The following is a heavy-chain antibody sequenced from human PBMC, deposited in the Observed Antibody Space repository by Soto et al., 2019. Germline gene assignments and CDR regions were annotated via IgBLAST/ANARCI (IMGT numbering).Heavy chain of an antibody. D-gene: IGHD5-18*01. V-gene: IGHV4-34*01. CDR2: INHSGST. CDR3: ARGVRGGYSYGYKGIDY. CDR1: GGSFSGYY. J-gene: IGHJ4*02. Sequence: KPSETLSLTCAVYGGSFSGYYWSWIRQPPGKGLEWIGEINHSGSTNYNPSLKSRVTISVDTSKNQFSLKLSSVTAADTAVYYCARGVRGGYSYGYKGIDYWGQGTLVTVSS.